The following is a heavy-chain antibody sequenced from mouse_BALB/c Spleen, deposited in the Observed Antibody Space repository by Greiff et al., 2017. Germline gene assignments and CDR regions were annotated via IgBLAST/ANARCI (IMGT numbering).Heavy chain of an antibody. CDR1: GFTFSSFG. Sequence: EVQGVESGGGLVQPGGSRKLSCAASGFTFSSFGMHWVRQAPEKGLEWVAYISSGSSTIYYADTVKGRFTISRDNPKNTLFLQMTSLRSEDTAMYYCARGGYGAMDYWGQGTSVTVSS. V-gene: IGHV5-17*02. J-gene: IGHJ4*01. CDR3: ARGGYGAMDY. CDR2: ISSGSSTI. D-gene: IGHD2-2*01.